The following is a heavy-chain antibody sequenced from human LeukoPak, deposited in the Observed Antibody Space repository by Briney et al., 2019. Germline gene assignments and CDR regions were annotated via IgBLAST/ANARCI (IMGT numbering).Heavy chain of an antibody. D-gene: IGHD3-9*01. CDR2: ISSSSSYI. CDR1: GFTFSSYS. J-gene: IGHJ5*02. CDR3: ARDTEPNRYCDWLTPNWFDP. V-gene: IGHV3-21*01. Sequence: GGSLRLSCAASGFTFSSYSMNWVRQAPGKGLEWVSSISSSSSYIYYADSVKGRFTISRDNAKNSLYLQMNSLRAEDTAVYYCARDTEPNRYCDWLTPNWFDPWGQGTLVTVSS.